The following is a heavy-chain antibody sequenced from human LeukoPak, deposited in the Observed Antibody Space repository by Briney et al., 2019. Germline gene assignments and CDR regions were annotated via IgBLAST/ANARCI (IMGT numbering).Heavy chain of an antibody. CDR1: GYTFTSYY. CDR2: INPSGGSA. V-gene: IGHV1-46*01. J-gene: IGHJ5*02. Sequence: ASVKVSCKASGYTFTSYYMHWVRQAPGQGLEWMGIINPSGGSASYAQKFQGRVTMTRDTSTSTVYMELSSLRSEDTAVYYRARESERRSEWFDPWGQGTLVTVSS. D-gene: IGHD1-1*01. CDR3: ARESERRSEWFDP.